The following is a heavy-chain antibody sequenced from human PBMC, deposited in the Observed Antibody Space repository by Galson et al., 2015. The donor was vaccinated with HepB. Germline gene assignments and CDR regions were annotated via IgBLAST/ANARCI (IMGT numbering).Heavy chain of an antibody. CDR2: THYSGST. D-gene: IGHD3-10*01. CDR3: ARGSEDNYGSFDY. CDR1: GFTFSGSAIH. J-gene: IGHJ4*02. Sequence: LRLSCAASGFTFSGSAIHWVRQHPGKGPEWIGYTHYSGSTYYNPSLRGRLTISEGMSKNQFSLKLSSVTAADTAIYYCARGSEDNYGSFDYWGQGTLVTVSS. V-gene: IGHV4-31*02.